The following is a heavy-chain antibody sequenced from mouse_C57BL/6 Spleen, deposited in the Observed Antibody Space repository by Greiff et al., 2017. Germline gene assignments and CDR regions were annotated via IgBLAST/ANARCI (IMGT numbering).Heavy chain of an antibody. Sequence: VQGVESGPGLVQPSQSLSITCTVSGFSLTSYGVHWVRQSPGKGLEWLGVIWSGGSTDYNAAFISRLSIRKDNSKSQVFLKMNRLQAYDTAIYYCARSWGPHAMDYWGQGTSVTVSS. CDR1: GFSLTSYG. CDR2: IWSGGST. CDR3: ARSWGPHAMDY. V-gene: IGHV2-2*01. D-gene: IGHD3-3*01. J-gene: IGHJ4*01.